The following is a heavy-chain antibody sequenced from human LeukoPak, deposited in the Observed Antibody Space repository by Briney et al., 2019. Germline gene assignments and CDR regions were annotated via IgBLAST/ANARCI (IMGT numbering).Heavy chain of an antibody. Sequence: GGSLRLSCAASGFTFSSYGMHWVRQAPGKGLEWVAVISYDGSNKYYADSVKGRFTISRDNSKNTLYLQMNSLRAGDTAVYYCAKDLLGSLDYWGQGTLVTVSS. D-gene: IGHD1-26*01. V-gene: IGHV3-30*18. CDR2: ISYDGSNK. J-gene: IGHJ4*02. CDR3: AKDLLGSLDY. CDR1: GFTFSSYG.